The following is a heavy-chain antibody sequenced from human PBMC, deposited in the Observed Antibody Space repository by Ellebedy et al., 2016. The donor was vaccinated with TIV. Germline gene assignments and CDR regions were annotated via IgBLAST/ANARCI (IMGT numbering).Heavy chain of an antibody. CDR1: GYSFTNYD. CDR3: VRTKVRGVPGFDY. D-gene: IGHD3-10*01. CDR2: MNPDSGNT. J-gene: IGHJ4*02. Sequence: ASVKVSCXTSGYSFTNYDLNWVRQANGQGLECMGWMNPDSGNTGYAQKFRGRVIMTSDASINTAYMELSSLGAEDTAVYYCVRTKVRGVPGFDYWGQGVLVTVSS. V-gene: IGHV1-8*01.